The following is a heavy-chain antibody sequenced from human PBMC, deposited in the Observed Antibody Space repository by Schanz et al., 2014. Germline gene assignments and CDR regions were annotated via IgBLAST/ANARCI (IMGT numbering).Heavy chain of an antibody. CDR2: ISYDGSNK. V-gene: IGHV3-30*14. CDR3: ARGDPVADLDY. Sequence: QVQLVESGGGVVQPGRSLRLSCAASGFTFSNYAMHWVRQAPGKGLEWVAFISYDGSNKYYADSVKGRFTISRDKSKNTVYLQMNSLRGEDTGMYDCARGDPVADLDYWGRGTLVTVSS. CDR1: GFTFSNYA. J-gene: IGHJ4*02.